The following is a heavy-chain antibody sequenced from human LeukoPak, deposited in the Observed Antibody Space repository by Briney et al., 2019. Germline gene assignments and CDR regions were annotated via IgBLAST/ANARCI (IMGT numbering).Heavy chain of an antibody. J-gene: IGHJ4*02. CDR2: INPSGGST. D-gene: IGHD2-2*02. CDR3: ARARYCSSTSCYMELDY. CDR1: GGTFSSYA. Sequence: ASVKVSCKASGGTFSSYAISWVRQAPGQGLEWMGIINPSGGSTSYAQKFQGRVTMTRDTSTSTVYMELSSLRSEDTAVYYCARARYCSSTSCYMELDYWGQGTLVTVSS. V-gene: IGHV1-46*01.